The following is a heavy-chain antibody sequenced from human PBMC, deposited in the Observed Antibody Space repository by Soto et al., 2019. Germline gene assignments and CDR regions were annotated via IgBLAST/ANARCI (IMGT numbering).Heavy chain of an antibody. D-gene: IGHD2-2*02. V-gene: IGHV1-2*04. CDR1: GYTFTGYY. CDR3: ARAGDIVVVPAVINYYYYGMDV. CDR2: INPNSGGT. Sequence: ASVKVSCKASGYTFTGYYMHWVRQAPGQGLEWMGWINPNSGGTNYAQKFQGWVTMTRDTSISTAYMELSRLRSDDTAVYYCARAGDIVVVPAVINYYYYGMDVWGQGTTVTVSS. J-gene: IGHJ6*02.